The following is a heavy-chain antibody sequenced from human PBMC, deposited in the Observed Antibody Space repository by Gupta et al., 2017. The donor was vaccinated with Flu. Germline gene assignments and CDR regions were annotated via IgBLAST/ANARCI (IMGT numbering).Heavy chain of an antibody. J-gene: IGHJ4*02. CDR1: SDYY. V-gene: IGHV4-39*01. Sequence: SDYYWGWIRQPPGKGLEWIGSIHYSGSTYYKPSLKSRVTISVDTSKNQYSRKLSSVTAADTAVYYCARHALVRYGYGCFDYWGQGTLVTVSS. D-gene: IGHD5-18*01. CDR3: ARHALVRYGYGCFDY. CDR2: IHYSGST.